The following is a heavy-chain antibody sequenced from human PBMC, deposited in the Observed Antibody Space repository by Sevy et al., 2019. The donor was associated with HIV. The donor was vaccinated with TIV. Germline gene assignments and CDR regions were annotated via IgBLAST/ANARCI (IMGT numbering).Heavy chain of an antibody. CDR3: AKDIDENYYYGMDV. Sequence: GGSVRLSCAASGFTFDDYAMHWVRQAPGKGLEWVSGISWNSGSIGYADSVKGRFTISRDNAKNSLYLQMNSLRAEDTALYYCAKDIDENYYYGMDVWGQGTTVTVSS. J-gene: IGHJ6*02. CDR2: ISWNSGSI. CDR1: GFTFDDYA. V-gene: IGHV3-9*01.